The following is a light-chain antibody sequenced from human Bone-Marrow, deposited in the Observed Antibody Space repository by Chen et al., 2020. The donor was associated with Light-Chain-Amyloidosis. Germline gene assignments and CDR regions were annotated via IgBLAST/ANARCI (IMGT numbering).Light chain of an antibody. CDR2: WSS. CDR1: QSVLYSSHNKNY. Sequence: DIVMTQSPDPLPLSLGERGPINCKSSQSVLYSSHNKNYLAWYQQKPGQPPNLLIYWSSTRKSGVPDRFSGSGSGTDFTLTISSLQAEDVAVYYCHQYYSPDSFGQGTKLEIK. J-gene: IGKJ2*03. CDR3: HQYYSPDS. V-gene: IGKV4-1*01.